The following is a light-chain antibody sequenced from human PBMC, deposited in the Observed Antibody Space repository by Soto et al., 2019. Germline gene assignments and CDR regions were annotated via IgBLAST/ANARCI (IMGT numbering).Light chain of an antibody. V-gene: IGKV1-27*01. CDR1: QGISHY. CDR2: AAS. Sequence: DIPMTQSPSSLSASVGDRVTITCRASQGISHYLAWFQQKPGKVPKVLIYAASTLQSGVPSRFSAGGSGTDFTLTISSLQPEDVATYYCHRYDSAPFTFGPGTKVDIK. J-gene: IGKJ3*01. CDR3: HRYDSAPFT.